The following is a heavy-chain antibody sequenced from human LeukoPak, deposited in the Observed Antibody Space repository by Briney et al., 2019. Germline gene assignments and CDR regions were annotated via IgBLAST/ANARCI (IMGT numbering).Heavy chain of an antibody. V-gene: IGHV3-74*01. CDR3: AKDNTVVTYNWFDP. J-gene: IGHJ5*02. CDR1: GFTFSTYW. CDR2: INSDGSST. Sequence: PGGSQRLSCAASGFTFSTYWVHWVRQAPGKGLVWVSRINSDGSSTTYADSVKGRFTISRDNSKNTLYLRMNSLRAEDTAVYYCAKDNTVVTYNWFDPWGQGTLVTVSS. D-gene: IGHD4-23*01.